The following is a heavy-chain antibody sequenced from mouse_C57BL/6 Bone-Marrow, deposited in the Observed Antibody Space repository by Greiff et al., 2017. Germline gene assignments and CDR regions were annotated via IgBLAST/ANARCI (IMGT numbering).Heavy chain of an antibody. CDR1: GYSITSGYY. D-gene: IGHD2-10*01. CDR3: ARAYRAMDY. Sequence: VQLKESGPGLVKPSQSLSLTCSVTGYSITSGYYWNWIRQFPGNKLEWMGYISYDGSNNYNPSLKNRISITRDTSKNQFFLKLNSVTTEDTATYYCARAYRAMDYWGQGTSVTVSS. V-gene: IGHV3-6*01. CDR2: ISYDGSN. J-gene: IGHJ4*01.